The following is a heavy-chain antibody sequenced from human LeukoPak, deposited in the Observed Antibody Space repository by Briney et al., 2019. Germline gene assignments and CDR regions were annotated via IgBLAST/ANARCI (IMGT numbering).Heavy chain of an antibody. V-gene: IGHV1-69*13. CDR2: IIPIFGTA. J-gene: IGHJ4*02. D-gene: IGHD3-3*01. Sequence: GASVKVSCKASGGTFSSYAISWVRQAPGQGLEWMGGIIPIFGTANYAQKFQGRVTITADESTSTAYMELSSLRSEDTAVYYCARAGYDFWSGYQKYYFDYWGQGTLVTVSS. CDR3: ARAGYDFWSGYQKYYFDY. CDR1: GGTFSSYA.